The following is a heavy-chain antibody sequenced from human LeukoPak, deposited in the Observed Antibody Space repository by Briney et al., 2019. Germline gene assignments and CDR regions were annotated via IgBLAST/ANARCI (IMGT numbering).Heavy chain of an antibody. J-gene: IGHJ3*01. D-gene: IGHD4-17*01. CDR2: IKSRTDGGTT. CDR1: GFTFSDAW. Sequence: KSGGSLRLSCAASGFTFSDAWMNWVRQAPGKGLEWVGRIKSRTDGGTTDYAAPVIDRFTISRDDSKNTLYLQMNTLKTEDTAVYYCTTDLKPDYGDYVGAFDVWGQGTMVTVSS. CDR3: TTDLKPDYGDYVGAFDV. V-gene: IGHV3-15*01.